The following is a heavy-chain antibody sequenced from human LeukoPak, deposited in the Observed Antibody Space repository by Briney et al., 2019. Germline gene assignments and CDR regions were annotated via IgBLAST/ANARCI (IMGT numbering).Heavy chain of an antibody. CDR3: ARDLGYYDSSGSDAGGH. CDR2: IYYSGST. D-gene: IGHD3-22*01. CDR1: GGSISSGDYY. V-gene: IGHV4-30-4*08. Sequence: SQTLSLTCTVSGGSISSGDYYWSWIRQPPGKGLEWIGYIYYSGSTYYNPSLKSRVTISVDTSKNQFSLKLSSVTAADTAVYYCARDLGYYDSSGSDAGGHWGQGTLVTVSS. J-gene: IGHJ4*02.